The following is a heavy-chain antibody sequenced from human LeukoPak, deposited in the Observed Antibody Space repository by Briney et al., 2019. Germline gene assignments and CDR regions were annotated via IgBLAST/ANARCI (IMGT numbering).Heavy chain of an antibody. D-gene: IGHD6-13*01. CDR1: GGSISSYY. CDR3: AREGTYSSFDY. V-gene: IGHV4-59*01. Sequence: SETLSLTCTVSGGSISSYYWSWLRQPPGKALEWIGYIYYSGSTNYNPSLKSRVTVSVDTSKNQFSLKLSSVTAADTAVYYCAREGTYSSFDYWGQGILVTVSA. CDR2: IYYSGST. J-gene: IGHJ4*02.